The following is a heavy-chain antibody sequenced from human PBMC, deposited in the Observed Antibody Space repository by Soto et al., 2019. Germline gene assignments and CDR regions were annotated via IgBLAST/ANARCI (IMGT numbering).Heavy chain of an antibody. D-gene: IGHD2-15*01. Sequence: QVQLVQSGAEVKKPGSSVKVSCKASGGTFSSYAISWVRQAPGQGLEWMGGIIPIFGTANYAQKVQGRVKITADESTSTADRELSSLISGDTAVYYCATLSGGSRYYSSGMDVWGQGTTVTVSS. J-gene: IGHJ6*02. CDR1: GGTFSSYA. CDR3: ATLSGGSRYYSSGMDV. V-gene: IGHV1-69*12. CDR2: IIPIFGTA.